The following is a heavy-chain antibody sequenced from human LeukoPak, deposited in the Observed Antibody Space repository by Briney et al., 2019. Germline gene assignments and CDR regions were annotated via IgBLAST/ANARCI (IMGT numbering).Heavy chain of an antibody. D-gene: IGHD2-2*01. CDR2: IYHSGST. V-gene: IGHV4-59*08. J-gene: IGHJ4*02. CDR3: ARQYCSSTSCLDDFDY. Sequence: PSETLSLTCTVSGGSISSYYWSWIRQPPGKGLEWIGSIYHSGSTYYNPSLKSRVTISVDTSKNQFSLKLSSVTAADTAVYYCARQYCSSTSCLDDFDYWGQGTLVTVSS. CDR1: GGSISSYY.